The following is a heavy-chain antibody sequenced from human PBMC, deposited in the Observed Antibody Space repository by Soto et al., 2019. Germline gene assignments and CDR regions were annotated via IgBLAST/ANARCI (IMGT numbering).Heavy chain of an antibody. D-gene: IGHD3-22*01. V-gene: IGHV1-3*01. CDR2: INAGNGNT. CDR3: ARARGGLTYYYDSSGSPLDY. CDR1: GYTFTSYA. J-gene: IGHJ4*02. Sequence: GASVKVSCKASGYTFTSYATHWVRQAPGQRLEWMGWINAGNGNTKYSQKFQGRVTITRDTSASTAYMELSSLRSEDTAVYYCARARGGLTYYYDSSGSPLDYWGQGTLVTVSS.